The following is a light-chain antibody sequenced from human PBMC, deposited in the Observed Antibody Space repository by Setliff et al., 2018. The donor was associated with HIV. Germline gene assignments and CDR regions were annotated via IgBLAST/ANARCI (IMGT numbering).Light chain of an antibody. J-gene: IGLJ2*01. CDR1: SSDVGSYDL. CDR3: CSYAGSSTK. V-gene: IGLV2-23*01. Sequence: QSALTQPASVSGSPGQSTTISCTGTSSDVGSYDLVSWYQQHPGKAPKLMIYEGSKRPSGVSNRFSGSKSGNTASLTISGLQADDEADYYCCSYAGSSTKFGGGTKVTVL. CDR2: EGS.